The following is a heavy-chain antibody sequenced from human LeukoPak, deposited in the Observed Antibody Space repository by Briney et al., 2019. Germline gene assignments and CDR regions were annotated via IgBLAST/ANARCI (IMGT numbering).Heavy chain of an antibody. J-gene: IGHJ6*03. Sequence: GASVKVSCKASGGTFSSYAISWVRQAPGQGLEWMGGIIPIFGTANYAQKFQGRVTITADESTSTAYMELSSLRSEDTAVYYCARGGYSSSSLTRSIKHYYYYYMDVWGKGTTVTVSS. CDR1: GGTFSSYA. V-gene: IGHV1-69*13. CDR3: ARGGYSSSSLTRSIKHYYYYYMDV. D-gene: IGHD6-6*01. CDR2: IIPIFGTA.